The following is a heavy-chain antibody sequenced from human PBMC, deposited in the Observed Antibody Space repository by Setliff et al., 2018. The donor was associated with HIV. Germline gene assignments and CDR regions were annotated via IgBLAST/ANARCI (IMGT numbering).Heavy chain of an antibody. Sequence: GGSLRLSCEASEFTFSSYEMNWVRQAPGKGLGWVSYISGSGSTIYYADSVKGRFTIFRDNAKNSLYLQLNSLRAEDTAVYYCARLSPPDDYGDLGGIDYWGQGTLVTVSS. CDR1: EFTFSSYE. CDR3: ARLSPPDDYGDLGGIDY. CDR2: ISGSGSTI. V-gene: IGHV3-48*03. J-gene: IGHJ4*02. D-gene: IGHD4-17*01.